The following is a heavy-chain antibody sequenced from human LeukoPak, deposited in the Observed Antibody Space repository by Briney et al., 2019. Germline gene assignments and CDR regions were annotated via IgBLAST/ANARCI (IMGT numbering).Heavy chain of an antibody. CDR2: IASDGNST. J-gene: IGHJ6*02. Sequence: GGSLRLSCAASGFTFSSYWMNWVRQAPGKGLVWVSRIASDGNSTAYADSVKGRFSISRDNAKNSLSLQMNSLRAEDTAVYYCATVYDMDVWGQGTTVTVSS. CDR3: ATVYDMDV. CDR1: GFTFSSYW. V-gene: IGHV3-74*01.